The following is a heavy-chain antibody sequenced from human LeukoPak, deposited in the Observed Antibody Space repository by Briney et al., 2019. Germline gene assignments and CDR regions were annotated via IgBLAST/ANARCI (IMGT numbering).Heavy chain of an antibody. V-gene: IGHV3-30-3*01. CDR1: GFTFSSYA. J-gene: IGHJ3*02. Sequence: PGGSLRLSCAASGFTFSSYAMHWVRQAPGKGLEWVAVISYDGSNKYYADSVKGRFTISRDNSKNTLYLQMNSLRAEDTAVYYCAREKVVWFGEVDAFDIWGQGTMVTVSS. CDR2: ISYDGSNK. CDR3: AREKVVWFGEVDAFDI. D-gene: IGHD3-10*01.